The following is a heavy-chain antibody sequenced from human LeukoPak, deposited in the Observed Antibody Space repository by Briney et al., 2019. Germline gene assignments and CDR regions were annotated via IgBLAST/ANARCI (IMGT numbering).Heavy chain of an antibody. Sequence: ETLSLTCTVSGGSISSSSYYWGWIRQSPGKGLEWVSYISSSRSTIYYADSVKGRFTISRDNAKNSLYLQMNSLRAEDTAVYYCARVPLRGGSGSPFDYWGQGTLVTVSS. CDR1: GGSISSSS. V-gene: IGHV3-48*01. CDR2: ISSSRSTI. J-gene: IGHJ4*02. CDR3: ARVPLRGGSGSPFDY. D-gene: IGHD3-10*01.